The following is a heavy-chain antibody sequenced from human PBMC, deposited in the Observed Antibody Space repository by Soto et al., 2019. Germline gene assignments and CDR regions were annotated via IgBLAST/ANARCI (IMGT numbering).Heavy chain of an antibody. J-gene: IGHJ5*02. CDR2: INPYNVNT. D-gene: IGHD2-15*01. CDR3: AREDGYRSGGTCHSGGWLEP. CDR1: GYTFTTYG. V-gene: IGHV1-18*01. Sequence: QVQLVQSGGEVKKPGASVKVSCKTSGYTFTTYGVSWVRQAPGQGLEWMGWINPYNVNTNYAQRLQGRVTLTTDTSTNTAYMELRSLRSDDTALYYCAREDGYRSGGTCHSGGWLEPWGQGTLVTVSS.